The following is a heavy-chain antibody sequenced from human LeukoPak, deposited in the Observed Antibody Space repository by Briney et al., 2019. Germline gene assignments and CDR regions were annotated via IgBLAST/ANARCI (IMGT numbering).Heavy chain of an antibody. CDR1: GFTFSSYT. D-gene: IGHD3-3*01. J-gene: IGHJ5*02. Sequence: GGSLRLSCAASGFTFSSYTMNWVRQAPGKGLEWVSSISSSSTSIYYADSVKGRFTISRDNAKNSLSLQMNSLRAEDTAVYYCARERVVTPSVDLEHWFDPWGQGTLVTVSS. CDR2: ISSSSTSI. V-gene: IGHV3-21*01. CDR3: ARERVVTPSVDLEHWFDP.